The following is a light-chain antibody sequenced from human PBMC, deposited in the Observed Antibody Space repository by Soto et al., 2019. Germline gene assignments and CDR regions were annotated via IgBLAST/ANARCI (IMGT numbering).Light chain of an antibody. J-gene: IGKJ2*01. CDR3: QQYNNWPVYT. CDR2: GAS. V-gene: IGKV3-15*01. CDR1: QSVSSN. Sequence: EIVMTQSPATLSVSPGERATLSCRASQSVSSNLAWYQQKPGQAPRLLIYGASTRATGIPARFSGSGSGTAFTLTITSPQSEDFAVYYCQQYNNWPVYTFGQGTKLEIK.